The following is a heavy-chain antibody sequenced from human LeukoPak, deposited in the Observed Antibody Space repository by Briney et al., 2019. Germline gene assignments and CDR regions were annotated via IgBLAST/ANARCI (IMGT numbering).Heavy chain of an antibody. J-gene: IGHJ6*03. CDR2: ISGSGGST. V-gene: IGHV3-23*01. CDR1: GFTFSSYA. CDR3: AKDSRITIFGVVTPGYYYMDV. D-gene: IGHD3-3*01. Sequence: GGSLRLSCAASGFTFSSYAMSWVRQAPGKGLEWVSAISGSGGSTYYADSVKGRFTISRDNSKNTLYLQMNSLRAEDTAVYYCAKDSRITIFGVVTPGYYYMDVWGKGTTVTVSS.